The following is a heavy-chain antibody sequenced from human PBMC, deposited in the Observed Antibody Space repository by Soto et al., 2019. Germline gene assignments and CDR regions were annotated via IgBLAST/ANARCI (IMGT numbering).Heavy chain of an antibody. Sequence: GGSLRLSCAASGFTFSSYAMSWVRQAPGKGLEWVSAISGSGGSTYYADSVKGRFTISRDNSKNTLYLQMNSLRAEDTAVYYCASDPEAGITMIVVLTGAFDIWGQGTMVTVSS. V-gene: IGHV3-23*01. CDR1: GFTFSSYA. D-gene: IGHD3-22*01. CDR2: ISGSGGST. J-gene: IGHJ3*02. CDR3: ASDPEAGITMIVVLTGAFDI.